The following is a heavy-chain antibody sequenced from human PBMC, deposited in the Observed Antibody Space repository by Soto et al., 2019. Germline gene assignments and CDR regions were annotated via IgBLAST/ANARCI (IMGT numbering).Heavy chain of an antibody. V-gene: IGHV3-21*01. CDR2: ISSSSSYI. CDR1: GFTFSSYS. D-gene: IGHD6-13*01. J-gene: IGHJ4*02. CDR3: ARGRAAAGLIDY. Sequence: EVQLVESGGGLVKPGGSLRLSCAASGFTFSSYSMNWVRQAPGKGLEWVSSISSSSSYIYYADSVKGRFTISRDNAKNSLYLQMNSLRAEDTAVYYCARGRAAAGLIDYWGQGTLVTVSS.